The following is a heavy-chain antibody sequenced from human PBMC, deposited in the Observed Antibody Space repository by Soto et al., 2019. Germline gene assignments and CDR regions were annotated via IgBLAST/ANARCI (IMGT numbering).Heavy chain of an antibody. Sequence: GGSLRLSCAASGFTFSSYGMHWVRQAPGKGLEWVAVISYDGSNKYYADSVKGRFTISRDNSKNTLYLQMNSLRAEDTAVYYCAKGYYDFWSGSXWGQGTIVPVSX. V-gene: IGHV3-30*18. J-gene: IGHJ4*02. CDR2: ISYDGSNK. D-gene: IGHD3-3*01. CDR3: AKGYYDFWSGSX. CDR1: GFTFSSYG.